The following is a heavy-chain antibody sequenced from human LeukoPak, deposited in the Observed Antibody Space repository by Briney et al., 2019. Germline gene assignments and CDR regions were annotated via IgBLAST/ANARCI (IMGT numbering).Heavy chain of an antibody. CDR1: GGSISSSSYY. CDR2: NYYSGGP. D-gene: IGHD2-21*02. CDR3: ARRLAIADCGGDWQGGFDI. J-gene: IGHJ3*02. V-gene: IGHV4-39*07. Sequence: SETLSLTCTVSGGSISSSSYYWGWIRQPPGKGLEWIGSNYYSGGPYYIPSLKSPVTRTVGTAKRLLSLKLSSVTAADTAVYYWARRLAIADCGGDWQGGFDIWGQGTMVIVSS.